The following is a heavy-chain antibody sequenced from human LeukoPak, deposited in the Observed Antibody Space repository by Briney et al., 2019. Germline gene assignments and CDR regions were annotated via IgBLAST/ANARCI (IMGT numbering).Heavy chain of an antibody. V-gene: IGHV1-69*13. J-gene: IGHJ6*03. D-gene: IGHD3-10*01. CDR3: ASAGIYYGSGSYFHYYYYMDV. Sequence: SVKVSCKVSGYTLTELSMHWVRQAPGKGLEWMGGIIPIFGTANYAQKFQGRVTITADESTSTAYMELSSLRSEDTAVYYCASAGIYYGSGSYFHYYYYMDVWGKGTTVTISS. CDR2: IIPIFGTA. CDR1: GYTLTELS.